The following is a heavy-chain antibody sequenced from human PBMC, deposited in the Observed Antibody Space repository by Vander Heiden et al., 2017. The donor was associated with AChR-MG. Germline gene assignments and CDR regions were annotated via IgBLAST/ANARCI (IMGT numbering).Heavy chain of an antibody. J-gene: IGHJ3*02. CDR2: IYWDDDK. CDR3: AHRVIYGDYAYADAFDI. CDR1: GFSLSTSGVG. D-gene: IGHD4-17*01. Sequence: QITLKESGPTLVKPTQTLTLTCTFSGFSLSTSGVGVGWIRQPPGKALEWLALIYWDDDKRYSPSLKSRLTITKDTSKNQVVLTMTNMDPVDTATYYCAHRVIYGDYAYADAFDIWGQGTMVTVSS. V-gene: IGHV2-5*02.